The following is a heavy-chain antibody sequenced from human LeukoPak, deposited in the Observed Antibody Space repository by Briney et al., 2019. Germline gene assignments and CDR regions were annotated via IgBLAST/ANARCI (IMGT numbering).Heavy chain of an antibody. D-gene: IGHD2-2*01. Sequence: GGSLRLSCAASGFTFDDYAMHWVRQAPGKGLEWVSLITGDGGSTYYADSVRGRFTISRDNSKTSLYLQMNSLRTEDAALYYCAKALYNRYCSSTSCYAVDYWGQGTLVTVPS. CDR2: ITGDGGST. CDR3: AKALYNRYCSSTSCYAVDY. CDR1: GFTFDDYA. J-gene: IGHJ4*02. V-gene: IGHV3-43*02.